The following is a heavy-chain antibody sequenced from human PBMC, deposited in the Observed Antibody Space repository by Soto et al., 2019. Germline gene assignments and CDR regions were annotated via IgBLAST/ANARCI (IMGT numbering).Heavy chain of an antibody. CDR3: AREKAAGIDY. CDR1: GGSISSYY. Sequence: PSETLSLTCTVSGGSISSYYWSWIRRPPGKGLEWIGYIYYSGSTNYNPSLKSRVTISVDTSKNQFSLKLSSVTAADTAVYYCAREKAAGIDYWGQGTLVTVSS. J-gene: IGHJ4*02. D-gene: IGHD6-25*01. V-gene: IGHV4-59*01. CDR2: IYYSGST.